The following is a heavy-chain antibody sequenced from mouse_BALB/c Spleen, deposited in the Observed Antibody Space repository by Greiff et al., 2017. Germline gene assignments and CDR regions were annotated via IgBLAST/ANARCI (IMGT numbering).Heavy chain of an antibody. J-gene: IGHJ4*01. CDR1: GYAFSSAG. V-gene: IGHV1-82*01. CDR2: INPGDGVS. Sequence: VQLQQSGPELVKPGASVKISCKASGYAFSSAGMYWVKRRHGQGLEWIGRINPGDGVSNYKRKFKGKATMTADKSSSTAYMEHSSLTSVDSAVYFCARWGTTAGYAMDYWGQGTSVTVSS. CDR3: ARWGTTAGYAMDY. D-gene: IGHD1-2*01.